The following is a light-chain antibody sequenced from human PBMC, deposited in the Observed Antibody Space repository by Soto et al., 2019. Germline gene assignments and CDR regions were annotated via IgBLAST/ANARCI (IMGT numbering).Light chain of an antibody. V-gene: IGLV1-40*01. Sequence: QSVLTQPPSVSGVPGQRVTISCTGSSSNIGAGYDVHWYQQFPGTAPKLLIYGNSNRPSGVPDRFSGSKSGTSASLAITGLQAEDEADYYCQSYDSSLSWVFGGGTKLTVL. CDR2: GNS. J-gene: IGLJ3*02. CDR1: SSNIGAGYD. CDR3: QSYDSSLSWV.